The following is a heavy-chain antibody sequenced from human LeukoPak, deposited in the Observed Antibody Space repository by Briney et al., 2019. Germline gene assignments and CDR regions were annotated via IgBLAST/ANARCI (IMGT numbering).Heavy chain of an antibody. CDR3: ARGRDTMIRVPTV. CDR1: GGSISSYY. V-gene: IGHV4-59*12. Sequence: SETLSLTCTVSGGSISSYYWSWIRQPPGKGLEWIGYIYYSGSTNYNPSLKSRVTISVDTSKNQFSLNLSSVTAADTAVYYCARGRDTMIRVPTVWGQGTMVTVSS. J-gene: IGHJ3*01. CDR2: IYYSGST. D-gene: IGHD3-10*01.